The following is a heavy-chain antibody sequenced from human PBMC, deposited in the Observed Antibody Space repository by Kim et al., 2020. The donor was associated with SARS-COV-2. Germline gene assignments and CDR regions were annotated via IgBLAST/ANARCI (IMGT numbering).Heavy chain of an antibody. Sequence: KNYADSVEGRFTIARNNSKNTLYLQMNSRRIEDTAVYYCAGAFGDYGLDYWGQGTLVTVSS. J-gene: IGHJ4*02. V-gene: IGHV3-30*07. CDR3: AGAFGDYGLDY. D-gene: IGHD4-17*01. CDR2: K.